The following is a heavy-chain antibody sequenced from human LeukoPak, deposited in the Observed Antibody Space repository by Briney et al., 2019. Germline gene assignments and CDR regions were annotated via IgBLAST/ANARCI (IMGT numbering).Heavy chain of an antibody. Sequence: SQTLSLTCAISGDSFSRKTAAWHWIRQSPSRGLEWLGRTYYRSKWYNDYAVSVKSLITINPDTSKNQFSLQLNSVTPEDMAVYYCARDPDPFSRLSVFDIWGQGTMVTVSS. CDR3: ARDPDPFSRLSVFDI. D-gene: IGHD3-16*02. V-gene: IGHV6-1*01. J-gene: IGHJ3*02. CDR1: GDSFSRKTAA. CDR2: TYYRSKWYN.